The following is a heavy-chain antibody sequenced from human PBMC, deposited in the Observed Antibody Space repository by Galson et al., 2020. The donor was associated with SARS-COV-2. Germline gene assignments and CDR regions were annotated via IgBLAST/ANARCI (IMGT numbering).Heavy chain of an antibody. V-gene: IGHV1-58*01. CDR1: GFPFISSA. Sequence: SVKVSCKTSGFPFISSAVHWVRQARGQRLEWIGWIVVGSGNTNYAQKFQERVTITRDMSTTTAYMELSSLRSEDTAVYFCAADLRDGYTFDYWGQGTLVTVSS. J-gene: IGHJ4*02. CDR3: AADLRDGYTFDY. D-gene: IGHD5-12*01. CDR2: IVVGSGNT.